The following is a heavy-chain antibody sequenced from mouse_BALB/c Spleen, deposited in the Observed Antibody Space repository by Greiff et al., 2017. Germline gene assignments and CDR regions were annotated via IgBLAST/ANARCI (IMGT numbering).Heavy chain of an antibody. CDR2: INPSNGRT. J-gene: IGHJ4*01. Sequence: QVQLKQPGAELVKPGASVKLSCKASGYTFTSYWMHWVKQRPGQGLEWIGEINPSNGRTNYNEKFKSKATLTVDKSSSTAYMQLSSLTSEDSAVYYCARAGDYYAMDYWGQGTSVTVSS. CDR1: GYTFTSYW. CDR3: ARAGDYYAMDY. V-gene: IGHV1S81*02.